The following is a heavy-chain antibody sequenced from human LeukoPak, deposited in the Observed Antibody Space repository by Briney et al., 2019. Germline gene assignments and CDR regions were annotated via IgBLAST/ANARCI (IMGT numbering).Heavy chain of an antibody. J-gene: IGHJ4*02. V-gene: IGHV1-18*01. CDR3: ARWGSRNIVGATDGY. CDR1: GYTFTSYG. D-gene: IGHD1-26*01. CDR2: ISAYNGNT. Sequence: ASVKVSCKASGYTFTSYGISWVRQAPGQGLEWMGWISAYNGNTNYAQKLQGRVTMTTDTSTSTAYMELRSLRSDDTAVYYCARWGSRNIVGATDGYWGQGTLVTVSS.